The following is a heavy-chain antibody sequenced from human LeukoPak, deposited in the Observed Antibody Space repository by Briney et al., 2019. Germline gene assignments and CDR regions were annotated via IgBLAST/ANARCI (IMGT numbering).Heavy chain of an antibody. V-gene: IGHV3-43*02. CDR1: GLPIADFA. CDR3: AKESGKFDY. J-gene: IGHJ4*02. Sequence: GGSLRLSCVASGLPIADFAMHWVRQAPGKALEWVSLISGDGVSTFYAESVKGRFSISRDNRKNSLYLEMTSMRTDDAVMYYCAKESGKFDYWGQGALVAVSS. CDR2: ISGDGVST.